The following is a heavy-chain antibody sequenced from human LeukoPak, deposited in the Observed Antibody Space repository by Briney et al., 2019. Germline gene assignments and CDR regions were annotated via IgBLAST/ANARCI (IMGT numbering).Heavy chain of an antibody. CDR2: ISGSGGST. CDR1: GFTFSSYA. D-gene: IGHD6-13*01. V-gene: IGHV3-23*01. J-gene: IGHJ2*01. Sequence: GGSLRLSCAASGFTFSSYAMSWVRQAPGKGLEWVSAISGSGGSTYYADSVKGRFTISRDNSKNTLYLQMNSLRAEDTAVYYCAKVRPIIAAAGSWYFDLWGRGTLVTVSS. CDR3: AKVRPIIAAAGSWYFDL.